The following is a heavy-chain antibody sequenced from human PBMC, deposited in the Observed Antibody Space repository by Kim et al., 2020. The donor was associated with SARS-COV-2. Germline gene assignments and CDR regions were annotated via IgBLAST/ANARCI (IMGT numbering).Heavy chain of an antibody. Sequence: KTKYSQMFQGRVTITRDTSANTAYMELSSRTSEDTAVYYCARDMNPTVYDYWGQGTLVTVSS. V-gene: IGHV1-3*01. CDR3: ARDMNPTVYDY. CDR2: KT. J-gene: IGHJ4*02. D-gene: IGHD4-4*01.